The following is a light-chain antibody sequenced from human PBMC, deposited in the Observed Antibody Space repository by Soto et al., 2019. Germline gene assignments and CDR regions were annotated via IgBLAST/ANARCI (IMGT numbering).Light chain of an antibody. CDR3: QQYNNWPYT. V-gene: IGKV3-11*01. CDR2: DAS. CDR1: QSVSSY. J-gene: IGKJ2*01. Sequence: EIVLTQSPATLSLSPGERATLSCRASQSVSSYLAWYQQKPGQAPRLLIYDASNRATGIPARFSGRGSGTEFTLTISSLQSEDFAVYYCQQYNNWPYTFGQGTKVDIK.